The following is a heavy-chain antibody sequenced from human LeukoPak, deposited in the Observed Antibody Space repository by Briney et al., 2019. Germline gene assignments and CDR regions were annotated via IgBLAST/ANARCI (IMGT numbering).Heavy chain of an antibody. CDR2: IYSGGST. J-gene: IGHJ6*02. CDR3: ARGPRGGYYGMDV. CDR1: GFTVSSNY. D-gene: IGHD3-16*01. V-gene: IGHV3-66*01. Sequence: PGGSLRLSCAASGFTVSSNYMSWVRQAPGKGLEWVSVIYSGGSTYYADSVKGRFTISRDNSKNTLYLQMNSLRAEDTAVYYCARGPRGGYYGMDVWGQGTTATVSS.